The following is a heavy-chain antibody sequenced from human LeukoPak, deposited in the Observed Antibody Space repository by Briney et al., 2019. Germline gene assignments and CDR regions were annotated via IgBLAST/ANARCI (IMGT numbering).Heavy chain of an antibody. CDR2: IYTSGST. D-gene: IGHD5-18*01. CDR1: GGSISSYY. J-gene: IGHJ6*03. V-gene: IGHV4-4*07. CDR3: ARVAAMVHYYYYYYMDV. Sequence: PSETLSLTCTVSGGSISSYYWSWIRQPAGKGLEWIGRIYTSGSTNYNPSLKSRVTMSVDTSKNQFSLKLSSVTAADTAVYYCARVAAMVHYYYYYYMDVWGKGTTVTVSS.